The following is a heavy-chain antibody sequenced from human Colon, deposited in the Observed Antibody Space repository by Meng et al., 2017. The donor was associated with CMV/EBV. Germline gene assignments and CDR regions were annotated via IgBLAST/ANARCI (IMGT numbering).Heavy chain of an antibody. CDR3: ARRARYCTGGICYRGRFDY. Sequence: LQLHEADPGLVKPSETLSLTCTVSNGSISSSSSYWGWIRQPPGKGLEWIASIYYSGSTYYNPSLKSRVTISVDTSKNQFSLKLSSVTAADTAVYYCARRARYCTGGICYRGRFDYWGQGTLVTVSS. D-gene: IGHD2-8*02. J-gene: IGHJ4*02. CDR1: NGSISSSSSY. CDR2: IYYSGST. V-gene: IGHV4-39*01.